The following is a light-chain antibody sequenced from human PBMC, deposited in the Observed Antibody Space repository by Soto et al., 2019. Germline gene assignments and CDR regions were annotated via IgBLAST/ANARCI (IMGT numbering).Light chain of an antibody. V-gene: IGKV3-15*01. CDR1: QSVSIN. CDR3: QQYNKWPPLT. CDR2: GAS. J-gene: IGKJ4*01. Sequence: EIVMTQSPATLSVSPGERATLSCRASQSVSINLAWYQQKPGQAPRLLIYGASTRATGIPARFSGSGSGTEFTLTISSLQSEDFAVYYCQQYNKWPPLTFGGGTKVEIK.